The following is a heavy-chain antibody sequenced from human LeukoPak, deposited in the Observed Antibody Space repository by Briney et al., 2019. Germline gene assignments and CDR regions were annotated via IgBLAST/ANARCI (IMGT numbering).Heavy chain of an antibody. CDR1: GGSISSCY. CDR2: IYYSGST. D-gene: IGHD6-13*01. CDR3: ARGGAAAGTVGWFDP. V-gene: IGHV4-59*01. J-gene: IGHJ5*02. Sequence: SSETLSLTCTVSGGSISSCYWSWIRQPPGKGLEWIGYIYYSGSTNYNPSLKSRVTISVDTSKNQFSLKLSSVTAADTAVYYCARGGAAAGTVGWFDPWGQGTLVTVSS.